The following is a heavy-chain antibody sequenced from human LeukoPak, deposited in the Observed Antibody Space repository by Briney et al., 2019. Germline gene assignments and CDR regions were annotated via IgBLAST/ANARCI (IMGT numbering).Heavy chain of an antibody. Sequence: GGSLRLSCAASGFTFYTYSMNWVRQAPGKGLEWVSSISSYSSYIYYADSLKGRFTISRDNAKNSLYLQMNSLRAEDTAVYYCAREFPTSPNYFDFWGQGTLVTVSS. V-gene: IGHV3-21*01. CDR1: GFTFYTYS. CDR3: AREFPTSPNYFDF. J-gene: IGHJ4*02. CDR2: ISSYSSYI.